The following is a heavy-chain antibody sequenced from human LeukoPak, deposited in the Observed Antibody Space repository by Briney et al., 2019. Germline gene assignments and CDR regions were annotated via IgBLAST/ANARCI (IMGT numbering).Heavy chain of an antibody. CDR2: IIPILGIA. D-gene: IGHD3-10*01. Sequence: ASVKVSCKASGGTFSSYAISWVRQAPGQGLEWMGRIIPILGIANYAQKFQGRVTITADKSTSTAYMELSSLRSEDTAVYYCARDAPYGSGSYYPYYYGIDVWGQGTTVTVSS. V-gene: IGHV1-69*04. CDR1: GGTFSSYA. CDR3: ARDAPYGSGSYYPYYYGIDV. J-gene: IGHJ6*02.